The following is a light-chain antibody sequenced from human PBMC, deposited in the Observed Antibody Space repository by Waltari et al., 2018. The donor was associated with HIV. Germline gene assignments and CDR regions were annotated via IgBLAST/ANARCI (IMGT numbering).Light chain of an antibody. V-gene: IGLV3-1*01. Sequence: SYELTQPPSVSVSPGQTASITCSGDKLGAKHPCWSQQEPAPSPVLVIYEDYKLPSGIPERFSGSNSGNTATLTISGTQSMDEADYYCQAWDSSTADVVFGGGTKLTVL. J-gene: IGLJ2*01. CDR3: QAWDSSTADVV. CDR1: KLGAKH. CDR2: EDY.